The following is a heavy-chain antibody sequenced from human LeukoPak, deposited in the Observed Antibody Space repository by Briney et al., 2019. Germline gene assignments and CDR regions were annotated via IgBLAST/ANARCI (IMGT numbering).Heavy chain of an antibody. Sequence: SETLSLTCTVSGGSISSSSYYWGWIRQPPGKGLEWIGNIYYSGSTSYNPSLKSRVTMSVDTSKNQFSLKLTSVTAADTAVYYCARDGYYYDSGGYYFWGQGTLVTVSS. J-gene: IGHJ4*02. V-gene: IGHV4-39*07. CDR3: ARDGYYYDSGGYYF. D-gene: IGHD3-22*01. CDR2: IYYSGST. CDR1: GGSISSSSYY.